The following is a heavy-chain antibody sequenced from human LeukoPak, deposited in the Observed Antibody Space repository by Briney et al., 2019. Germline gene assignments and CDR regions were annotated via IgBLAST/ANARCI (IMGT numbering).Heavy chain of an antibody. CDR2: INSGGTTT. CDR3: LRGDSRDF. D-gene: IGHD3-22*01. J-gene: IGHJ4*02. CDR1: GFAFSIYT. Sequence: GGSLRLSCAACGFAFSIYTMNWARQSPGKGLEWVASINSGGTTTHYADSVKGRFTISRDNAQNVLYLQMNGLRADDAAVYYCLRGDSRDFWGQGALVTVSS. V-gene: IGHV3-21*06.